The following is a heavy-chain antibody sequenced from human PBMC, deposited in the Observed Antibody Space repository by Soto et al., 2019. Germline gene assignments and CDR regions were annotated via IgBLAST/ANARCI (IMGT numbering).Heavy chain of an antibody. V-gene: IGHV4-34*01. D-gene: IGHD6-13*01. CDR2: INHSGST. CDR3: AGGRGRQQLVMSYYYGMDV. CDR1: GGSFSGYY. J-gene: IGHJ6*02. Sequence: QVQLQQWGAGLLKPSETLSLTCAVYGGSFSGYYWSWIRQPPGKGLEWIGEINHSGSTNYNPSLKSRVTISVDTSKNQFSLYLSSVTAADTAVYYCAGGRGRQQLVMSYYYGMDVWGQGTTVTVSS.